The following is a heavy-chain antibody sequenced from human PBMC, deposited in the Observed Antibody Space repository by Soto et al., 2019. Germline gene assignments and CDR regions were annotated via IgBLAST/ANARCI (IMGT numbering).Heavy chain of an antibody. CDR3: ANPGPRFDY. CDR2: ISYDGSNK. J-gene: IGHJ4*02. V-gene: IGHV3-30*18. Sequence: HPGGSLRLSCAASGFTFSSYGMHWVRQAPGKGLEWVAVISYDGSNKYYADSVKGRFTISRDNSKNTLYLQMNSLRAEDTAVYYCANPGPRFDYWGQGTLVTVSS. CDR1: GFTFSSYG.